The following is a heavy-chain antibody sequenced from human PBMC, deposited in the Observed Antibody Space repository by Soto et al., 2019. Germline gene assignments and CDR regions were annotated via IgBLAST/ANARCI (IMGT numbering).Heavy chain of an antibody. CDR2: IYPGDSDT. CDR3: ARRGYCSGTTCYKWFDP. CDR1: GYSFSTYW. J-gene: IGHJ5*02. D-gene: IGHD2-2*02. Sequence: ESLKISCKGSGYSFSTYWIAWVRQMPGKGLEWMGIIYPGDSDTRYSPSFQGQVTISADKSISTAYLQWSSLKASDTAMYYCARRGYCSGTTCYKWFDPWGQGTLVTVSS. V-gene: IGHV5-51*01.